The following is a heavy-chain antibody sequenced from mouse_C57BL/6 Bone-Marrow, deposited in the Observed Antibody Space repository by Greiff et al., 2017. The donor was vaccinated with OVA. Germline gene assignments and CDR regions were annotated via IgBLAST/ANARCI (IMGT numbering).Heavy chain of an antibody. J-gene: IGHJ2*01. Sequence: VQLQESGPELVKPGASVKISCKASGYAFSSSWMNWVKQRPGKGLEWIGRIYPGDGDTNYNGKFKGQATLTADKSSSTAYMQLSSLTSEDSAVYVCARSYDGAPYFDYWGQGTTLTVSS. CDR3: ARSYDGAPYFDY. CDR1: GYAFSSSW. CDR2: IYPGDGDT. V-gene: IGHV1-82*01. D-gene: IGHD1-1*01.